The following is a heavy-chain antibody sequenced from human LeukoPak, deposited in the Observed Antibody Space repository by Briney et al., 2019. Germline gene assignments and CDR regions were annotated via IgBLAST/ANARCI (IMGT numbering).Heavy chain of an antibody. CDR1: GGSFSGYY. Sequence: SETLSLTCAVYGGSFSGYYWSWIRQPPGKGLEWIGEINHSGSTNYNPSLKSRVTMSVDTSKNQFSLKLSSVTAADTAVYYCAREGTYGGNGFGFDYWGQGTLVTVSS. D-gene: IGHD4-23*01. CDR3: AREGTYGGNGFGFDY. V-gene: IGHV4-34*01. CDR2: INHSGST. J-gene: IGHJ4*02.